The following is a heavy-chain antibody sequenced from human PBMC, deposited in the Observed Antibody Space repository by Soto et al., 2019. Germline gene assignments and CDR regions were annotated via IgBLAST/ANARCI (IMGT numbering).Heavy chain of an antibody. V-gene: IGHV4-4*02. Sequence: KPSETLSLTCAVSGGSISSSNWWSWVRQPPGKGLEWIGEIYHSGSTNYNPSLKSRVTISVDKSKNQFSLKLSSVTAADTAVYYCARGGYSYGYNWFDPWGQGTLVTVSS. CDR2: IYHSGST. J-gene: IGHJ5*02. D-gene: IGHD5-18*01. CDR1: GGSISSSNW. CDR3: ARGGYSYGYNWFDP.